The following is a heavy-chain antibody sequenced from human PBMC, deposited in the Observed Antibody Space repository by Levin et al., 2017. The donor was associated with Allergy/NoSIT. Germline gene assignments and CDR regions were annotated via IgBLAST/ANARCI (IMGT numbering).Heavy chain of an antibody. CDR2: INTYTGNT. J-gene: IGHJ4*02. CDR1: GFTFTDYG. Sequence: GSVKVSCAASGFTFTDYGFNWVRQAPGKGLEWVSSINTYTGNTAYSGSVKGRFTISRDNARNSVYLQMNSLRVEDTAVYYCAGERGVVADFRHFDYWGQGTLVTISS. CDR3: AGERGVVADFRHFDY. V-gene: IGHV3-21*01. D-gene: IGHD2-21*01.